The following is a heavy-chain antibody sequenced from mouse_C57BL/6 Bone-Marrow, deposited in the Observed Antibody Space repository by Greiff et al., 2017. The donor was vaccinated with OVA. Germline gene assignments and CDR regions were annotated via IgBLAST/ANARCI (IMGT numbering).Heavy chain of an antibody. J-gene: IGHJ4*01. Sequence: VQLQQPGAELVKPGASVKLSCKASGYTFTSYWMQWVKQRPGQGLEWIGEIDPSDSYTNYNQKFKGKATLTVDTSSSTAYMQLSSLTSEDSAVYYCARKGLYSNYDYYAMDYWGQGTSVTVSS. D-gene: IGHD2-5*01. CDR2: IDPSDSYT. CDR3: ARKGLYSNYDYYAMDY. CDR1: GYTFTSYW. V-gene: IGHV1-50*01.